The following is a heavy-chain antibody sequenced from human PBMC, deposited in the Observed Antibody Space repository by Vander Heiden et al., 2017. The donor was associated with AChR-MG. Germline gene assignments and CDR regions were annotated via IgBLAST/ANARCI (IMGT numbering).Heavy chain of an antibody. CDR2: ISSSSSTI. CDR1: GFTFSSYS. J-gene: IGHJ4*02. Sequence: EVQLVESGGGLVQPGGSLRPSCPASGFTFSSYSMNWVRQAAGKGLEWVSYISSSSSTIDYADSVKGRFTISRDNAKNSLYLQMNSLRAEDTAVYYCARGWYYFDYWGQGTLVTVSS. D-gene: IGHD2-8*01. V-gene: IGHV3-48*01. CDR3: ARGWYYFDY.